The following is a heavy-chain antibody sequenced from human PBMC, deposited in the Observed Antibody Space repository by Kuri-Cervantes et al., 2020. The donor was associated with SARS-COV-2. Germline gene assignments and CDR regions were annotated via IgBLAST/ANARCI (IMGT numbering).Heavy chain of an antibody. Sequence: GESLKISCAASGFTFSSYAMHWVRQAPGKGLEWVAVISYDGSNKYYADSVKGRFTISRDNSKNTLYLQMNSLRAEDTAMYYCAKDRVGVQDFWGQGTLVTVSS. V-gene: IGHV3-30-3*02. D-gene: IGHD2-21*01. CDR2: ISYDGSNK. CDR3: AKDRVGVQDF. CDR1: GFTFSSYA. J-gene: IGHJ4*02.